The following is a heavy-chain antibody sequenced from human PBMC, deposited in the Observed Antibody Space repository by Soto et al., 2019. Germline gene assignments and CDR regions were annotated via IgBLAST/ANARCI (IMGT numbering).Heavy chain of an antibody. V-gene: IGHV4-59*01. Sequence: SETLSRTCTVSGGSISSYYWSWIRQPPGKGLEWIGYIYYSGSTNYNPSLKSRVTISVDTSKNQFSLKLSSVTAADTAVYYCASGNFPLLARLDYWGQGTLVTVSS. J-gene: IGHJ4*02. CDR3: ASGNFPLLARLDY. CDR2: IYYSGST. CDR1: GGSISSYY. D-gene: IGHD1-26*01.